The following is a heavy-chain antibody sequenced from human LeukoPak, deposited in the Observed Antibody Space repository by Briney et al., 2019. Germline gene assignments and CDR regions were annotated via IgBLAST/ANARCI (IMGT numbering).Heavy chain of an antibody. CDR3: ARYSIAAVYDY. Sequence: SETLSLTCAVSGGSISSSNWWSWVRQPPGKGLEWIGEIYHSGGTNYNPSLKSRVTISVDKSKNQFSLKLGSVTAADTAVYYCARYSIAAVYDYWGQGTLVTVSS. D-gene: IGHD6-13*01. CDR1: GGSISSSNW. V-gene: IGHV4-4*02. J-gene: IGHJ4*02. CDR2: IYHSGGT.